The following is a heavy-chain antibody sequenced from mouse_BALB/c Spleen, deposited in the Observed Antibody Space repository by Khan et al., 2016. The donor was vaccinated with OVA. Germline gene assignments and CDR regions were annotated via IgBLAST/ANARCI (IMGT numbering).Heavy chain of an antibody. Sequence: QVQLKESGAELAKPGASVKMSCKASGYTFTSYWMHWVKQRPGQGLEWIGYINPSSGYTEYNQNFKDKATLTADKSSSTAYMQLSSLTSEDSAVYNSARDRIDYWGQGTTLTVSS. V-gene: IGHV1-7*01. CDR3: ARDRIDY. CDR2: INPSSGYT. J-gene: IGHJ2*01. CDR1: GYTFTSYW.